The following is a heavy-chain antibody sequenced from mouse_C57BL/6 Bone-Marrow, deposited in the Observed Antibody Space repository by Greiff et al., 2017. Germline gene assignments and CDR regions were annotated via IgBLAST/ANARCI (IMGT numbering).Heavy chain of an antibody. CDR1: GYTFTSYW. V-gene: IGHV1-69*01. CDR2: LDPSDSYT. J-gene: IGHJ1*03. Sequence: VQLQQPGAELVMPGASVKLSCKASGYTFTSYWMHWVKQRPGQGLEWIGELDPSDSYTNYNQKFKGKSTLTVDKSSSTAYIQLRSLTSEDAAVYYCASGDDGYSYWYFDVWGTGTTVTVSS. D-gene: IGHD2-3*01. CDR3: ASGDDGYSYWYFDV.